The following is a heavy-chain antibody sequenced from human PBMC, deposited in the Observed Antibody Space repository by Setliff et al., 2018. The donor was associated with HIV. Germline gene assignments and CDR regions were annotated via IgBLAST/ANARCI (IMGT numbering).Heavy chain of an antibody. D-gene: IGHD3-3*01. J-gene: IGHJ6*03. CDR1: GFTFSSYG. V-gene: IGHV3-30*04. CDR2: VSNDGGKK. Sequence: LLGGSLRLSCAASGFTFSSYGIHWVRQTPGKGLEWVALVSNDGGKKLYADSVKGRFTISRDNSKNTLSLQMNSLRSEDTAVYYCAGVGELQFLEWLSPHYYYFYMDVWGKGTTVTVSS. CDR3: AGVGELQFLEWLSPHYYYFYMDV.